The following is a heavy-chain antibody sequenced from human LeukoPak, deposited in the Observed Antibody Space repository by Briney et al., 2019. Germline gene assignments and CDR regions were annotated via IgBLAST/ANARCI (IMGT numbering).Heavy chain of an antibody. CDR2: VTASGGNT. CDR1: GFTSSSYA. CDR3: AKGNGYSYGRYYFDY. Sequence: GGSLRLSCAASGFTSSSYAMGWVRQAPGKGLEWVSAVTASGGNTYYADSVKGRFTISRDNSKNTLYLQVNSLRAEDTAVYYCAKGNGYSYGRYYFDYWGQGTLVTVSS. D-gene: IGHD5-18*01. V-gene: IGHV3-23*01. J-gene: IGHJ4*02.